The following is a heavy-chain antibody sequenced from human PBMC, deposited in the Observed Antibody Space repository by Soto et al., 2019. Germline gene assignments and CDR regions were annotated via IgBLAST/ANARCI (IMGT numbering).Heavy chain of an antibody. Sequence: GXSAEVSWKASGNTFGSHGFSWVRQAPGQGLEWMGWISGFNGQTNYALKFQGRVTLTTDTSTSTAYMELRSLRSDDTAVYFCARVDPRGVAVVRDYWGQGTLVTVSS. D-gene: IGHD3-10*01. J-gene: IGHJ4*02. CDR1: GNTFGSHG. CDR2: ISGFNGQT. V-gene: IGHV1-18*01. CDR3: ARVDPRGVAVVRDY.